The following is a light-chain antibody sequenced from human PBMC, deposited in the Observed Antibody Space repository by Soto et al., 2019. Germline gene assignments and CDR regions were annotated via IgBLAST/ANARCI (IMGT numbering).Light chain of an antibody. CDR2: QDS. J-gene: IGLJ2*01. Sequence: SYELTQPPSVSVSPGQTASITGSGDKLGDKYACWYQQKPGQSPVLVIYQDSKRPSGIPERLSGSNSANTATLTIGGTQAMDEADYYCQAWESSTVVFGGGTKVTVL. V-gene: IGLV3-1*01. CDR1: KLGDKY. CDR3: QAWESSTVV.